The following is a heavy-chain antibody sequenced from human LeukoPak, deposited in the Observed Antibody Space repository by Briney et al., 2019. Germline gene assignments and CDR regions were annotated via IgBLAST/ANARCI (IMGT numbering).Heavy chain of an antibody. CDR3: ARGPYSSSWSAWFDP. D-gene: IGHD6-13*01. CDR1: GFTFSSHE. J-gene: IGHJ5*02. CDR2: ISSSGTSI. V-gene: IGHV3-48*03. Sequence: GGSLRLSCAASGFTFSSHEMNWVRQAPGKGLEWVSYISSSGTSIYYADTVKGRFTISRDNDKNSLYLQMNSLRAEDTAFYYCARGPYSSSWSAWFDPWGQGTLVTVSS.